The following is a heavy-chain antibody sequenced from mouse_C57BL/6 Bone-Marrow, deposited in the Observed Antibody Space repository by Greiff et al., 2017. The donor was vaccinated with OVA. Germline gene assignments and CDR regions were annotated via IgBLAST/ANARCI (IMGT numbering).Heavy chain of an antibody. CDR3: ARGATVSDAMDY. CDR2: ISYDGSN. J-gene: IGHJ4*01. V-gene: IGHV3-6*01. Sequence: EVKLMESGPGLVKPSQSLSLTCSVTGYSITSGYYWNWIRQFPGNKLEWMGYISYDGSNNYNPSLKNRISITRDTSKNQFFLKLNSVTTEDTATYYCARGATVSDAMDYWGQGTSVTVSS. CDR1: GYSITSGYY. D-gene: IGHD1-1*01.